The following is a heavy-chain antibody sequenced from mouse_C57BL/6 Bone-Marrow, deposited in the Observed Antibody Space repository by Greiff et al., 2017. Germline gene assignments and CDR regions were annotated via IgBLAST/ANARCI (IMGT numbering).Heavy chain of an antibody. CDR1: GFTFSDYG. J-gene: IGHJ4*01. CDR2: FSSGSSTI. CDR3: ARGGYPHYYAMDY. Sequence: EVQRVESGGGLVKPGGSLKLSCAASGFTFSDYGMHWVRQAPEKGLEWVAYFSSGSSTIYYADTVKGRYTISRDNTKNTPFLQMANLRPEDTAMYYCARGGYPHYYAMDYWGQGTSVTVSS. D-gene: IGHD2-2*01. V-gene: IGHV5-17*01.